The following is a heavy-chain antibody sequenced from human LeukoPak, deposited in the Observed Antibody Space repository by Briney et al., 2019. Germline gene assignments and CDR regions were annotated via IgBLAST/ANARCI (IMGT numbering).Heavy chain of an antibody. CDR3: ASIEYSSSPPGY. CDR2: ISSSSSYI. V-gene: IGHV3-21*01. CDR1: GFTFSSYS. D-gene: IGHD6-6*01. J-gene: IGHJ4*02. Sequence: GGSLRLSCAASGFTFSSYSMNWVRQAPGEGLEWVSSISSSSSYIYYADSVKGRFTISRDNAKNSLYLQMNSLRAEDTAVYYCASIEYSSSPPGYWGQGTLVTVSS.